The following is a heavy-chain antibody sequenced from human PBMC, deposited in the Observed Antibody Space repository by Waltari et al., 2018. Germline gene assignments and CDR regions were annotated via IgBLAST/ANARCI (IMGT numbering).Heavy chain of an antibody. CDR3: ARGSGDTAMGSFDY. J-gene: IGHJ4*02. V-gene: IGHV3-33*01. D-gene: IGHD5-18*01. CDR2: IWYDGSNK. CDR1: GFTFSSYG. Sequence: QVQLVESGGGVVQPGRSLRLSCAASGFTFSSYGMHWVSRAPGKGLEWVAVIWYDGSNKYYADSVKGRFTISRDNSKNTLYLQMNSLRAEDTAVYYCARGSGDTAMGSFDYWGQGTLVTVSS.